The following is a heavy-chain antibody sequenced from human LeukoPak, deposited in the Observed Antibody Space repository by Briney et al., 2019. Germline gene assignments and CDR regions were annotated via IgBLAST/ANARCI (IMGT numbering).Heavy chain of an antibody. V-gene: IGHV4-4*07. J-gene: IGHJ6*03. D-gene: IGHD7-27*01. Sequence: PSETLSLTCTVSGGSISSYYWSWIRQPAGKGLEWIGRIYTSGSTNYSPSLKSRVTMSVDTSKNQFSLKLSSVTAADTAVYYCARESTWGYYYYYMDVWGKGTTVTVSS. CDR1: GGSISSYY. CDR2: IYTSGST. CDR3: ARESTWGYYYYYMDV.